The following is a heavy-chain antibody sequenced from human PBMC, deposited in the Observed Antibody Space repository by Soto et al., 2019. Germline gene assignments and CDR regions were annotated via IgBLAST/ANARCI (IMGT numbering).Heavy chain of an antibody. J-gene: IGHJ6*02. V-gene: IGHV1-69*13. Sequence: SVKVACKAAGGTFSSYTIIWVRQAPGQGLEWMGGIIPIFGTANYAQKFQGRVAITADESTSTAYMELSSLRSEDTVVYYCARGSYGYRSGWYLSYYYYGMDVWGQGTTVTVSS. CDR1: GGTFSSYT. CDR2: IIPIFGTA. D-gene: IGHD6-19*01. CDR3: ARGSYGYRSGWYLSYYYYGMDV.